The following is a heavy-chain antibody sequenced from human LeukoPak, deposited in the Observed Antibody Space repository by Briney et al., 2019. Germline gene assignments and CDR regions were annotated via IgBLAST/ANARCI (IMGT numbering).Heavy chain of an antibody. CDR3: ARHPASRSLLEAPGAFDI. V-gene: IGHV4-59*08. D-gene: IGHD6-6*01. Sequence: SETLSLTCTVSGGSISSYYWSWIRQPPGKGLEWIGYIYYSGSTNYNPSLKSRVTISVDTSKNQFSLKLTSVTAADTAVYYCARHPASRSLLEAPGAFDIWGQGTMVTVSS. J-gene: IGHJ3*02. CDR1: GGSISSYY. CDR2: IYYSGST.